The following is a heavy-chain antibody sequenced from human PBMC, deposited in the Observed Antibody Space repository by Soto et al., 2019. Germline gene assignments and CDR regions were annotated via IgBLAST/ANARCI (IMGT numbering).Heavy chain of an antibody. CDR2: INWNGGRT. CDR3: ATSGNIVATTNYYMDV. D-gene: IGHD5-12*01. Sequence: EVQLVESGGGVVRPGGSLRLSCVASGFTFDDYGMHWVRQAPGQGLEWVSGINWNGGRTGYPGSMKGRFIISRDNAKNSLSLQMNSLRAEDTALYYCATSGNIVATTNYYMDVWGNGTTVTVSS. CDR1: GFTFDDYG. V-gene: IGHV3-20*04. J-gene: IGHJ6*03.